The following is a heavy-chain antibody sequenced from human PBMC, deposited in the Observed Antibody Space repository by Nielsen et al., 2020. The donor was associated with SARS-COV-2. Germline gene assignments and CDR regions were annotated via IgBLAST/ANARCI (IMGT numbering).Heavy chain of an antibody. V-gene: IGHV3-21*01. Sequence: GGSLRLSCAASGFTFSSYSMNWVRQAPGKGLEWVSSISSSSSYVYYADSVKGRFTISRDNAKNSLYLQMNSLRAEDTAVYYCARDPPQAADCSGGSCYSLDYWGQGTLVTVSS. J-gene: IGHJ4*02. CDR1: GFTFSSYS. CDR2: ISSSSSYV. D-gene: IGHD2-15*01. CDR3: ARDPPQAADCSGGSCYSLDY.